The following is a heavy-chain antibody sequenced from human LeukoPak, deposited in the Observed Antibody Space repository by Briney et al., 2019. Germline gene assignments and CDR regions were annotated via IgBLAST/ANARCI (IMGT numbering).Heavy chain of an antibody. CDR1: GGSISSYY. V-gene: IGHV4-39*01. CDR2: IYYSGST. J-gene: IGHJ6*03. Sequence: SETLSLTCTVSGGSISSYYWGWIRQPPGKGLEWIGSIYYSGSTYYNPSLKSRVTISVDTSKNQFSLKLSSVTAADTAVYYCASHVRETYYYYYYIDVWGKGTTVTVSS. CDR3: ASHVRETYYYYYYIDV.